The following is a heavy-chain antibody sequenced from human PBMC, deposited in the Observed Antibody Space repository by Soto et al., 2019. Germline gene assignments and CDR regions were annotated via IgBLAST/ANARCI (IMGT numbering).Heavy chain of an antibody. Sequence: SQTLSLTCAISGDSVPSNTASWNWIRQSPSRGLEWLGRTYFRSKWYNDYAVSVKSRIIINPDTSNNQFSLQLNSVTPEDTAVYFCAKGDNLGPQTGSPFDPWGQGIMVTVSS. V-gene: IGHV6-1*01. D-gene: IGHD1-1*01. J-gene: IGHJ5*02. CDR3: AKGDNLGPQTGSPFDP. CDR2: TYFRSKWYN. CDR1: GDSVPSNTAS.